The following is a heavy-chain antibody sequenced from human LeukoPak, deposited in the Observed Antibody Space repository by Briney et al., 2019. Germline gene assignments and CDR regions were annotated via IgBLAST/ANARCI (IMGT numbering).Heavy chain of an antibody. Sequence: GGSLRLSCAASGFTASDYSMAWVRQAPGKGLEWVSAISGSGSYTDYADSVKGRFTISKDNSKNTLYMRMSSLRAEDTAVYYCAREVDTAMVVDYWGQGTLVTVSS. D-gene: IGHD5-18*01. CDR2: ISGSGSYT. J-gene: IGHJ4*02. CDR1: GFTASDYS. CDR3: AREVDTAMVVDY. V-gene: IGHV3-23*01.